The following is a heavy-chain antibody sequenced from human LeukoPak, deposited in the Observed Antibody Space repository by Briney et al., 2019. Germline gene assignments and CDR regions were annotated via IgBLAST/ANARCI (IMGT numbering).Heavy chain of an antibody. CDR3: ARGGNIWNYRSYFDS. D-gene: IGHD1-7*01. CDR1: GFTFSTYG. J-gene: IGHJ4*02. CDR2: ISNDGSNK. V-gene: IGHV3-30*03. Sequence: GGSLRLSCAASGFTFSTYGMDWVRQAPGKGLEWVAVISNDGSNKYYADSVKGRFTISRDNSKNTVDLQMNSLRAEDTAEYYCARGGNIWNYRSYFDSWGQGIPVTVSS.